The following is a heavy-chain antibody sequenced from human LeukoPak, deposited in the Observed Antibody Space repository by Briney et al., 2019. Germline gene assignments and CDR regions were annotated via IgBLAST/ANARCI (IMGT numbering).Heavy chain of an antibody. CDR2: IIPILGIA. CDR1: GGTFSSYA. Sequence: ASKKVSCKASGGTFSSYAISWVRQAHGQGLECKGRIIPILGIANYAQKFQGRVTITADKSTSTAYMELSSLRSEDTAVYYCASPASGYDTTYDSWGQGTLVTVSS. CDR3: ASPASGYDTTYDS. D-gene: IGHD5-12*01. V-gene: IGHV1-69*04. J-gene: IGHJ4*02.